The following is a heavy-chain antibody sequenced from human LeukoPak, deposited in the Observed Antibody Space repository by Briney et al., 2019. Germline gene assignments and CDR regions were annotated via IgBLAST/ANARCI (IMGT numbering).Heavy chain of an antibody. J-gene: IGHJ4*02. Sequence: PGGSLRLSCAASGFTFSSYALNWVRQAPRKGLEWVSGISGSGGGTYYADSVKGRFTISRDNSKNTLYLQMNSLRAEDTAVYYCPRTTGSSDYWGQGTLVTVSS. CDR1: GFTFSSYA. D-gene: IGHD2/OR15-2a*01. CDR2: ISGSGGGT. CDR3: PRTTGSSDY. V-gene: IGHV3-23*01.